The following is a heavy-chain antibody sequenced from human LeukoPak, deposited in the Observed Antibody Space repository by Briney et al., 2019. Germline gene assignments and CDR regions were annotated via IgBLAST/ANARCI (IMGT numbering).Heavy chain of an antibody. CDR3: ARGGAARHWFDP. V-gene: IGHV4-31*03. D-gene: IGHD6-13*01. Sequence: PSETLSLTCTVSGGSTGSGGYYWSWIRQHPGKGLEWIGYIYYSGSTYYNPSLKSRVTISVDTSKNQFSLKLSSVTAADTAVYYCARGGAARHWFDPWGQGTLVTVSS. CDR1: GGSTGSGGYY. CDR2: IYYSGST. J-gene: IGHJ5*02.